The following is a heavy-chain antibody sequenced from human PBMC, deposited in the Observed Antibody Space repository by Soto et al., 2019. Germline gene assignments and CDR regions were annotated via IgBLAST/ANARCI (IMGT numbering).Heavy chain of an antibody. J-gene: IGHJ4*02. CDR2: IKQDGSEK. CDR3: ARMLDPVAAPVGFDY. Sequence: GGSLRLSCAASGFTFSSYWMSWVRQAPGKGLEWVANIKQDGSEKYYVDSVKGRFTISRDNAKNSLYLQMNSLRAEDTAVYYCARMLDPVAAPVGFDYWGQGTLVTVSS. CDR1: GFTFSSYW. D-gene: IGHD6-13*01. V-gene: IGHV3-7*01.